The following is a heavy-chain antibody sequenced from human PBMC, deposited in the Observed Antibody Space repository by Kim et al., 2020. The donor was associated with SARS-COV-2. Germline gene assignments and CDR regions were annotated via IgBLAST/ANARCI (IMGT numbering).Heavy chain of an antibody. CDR3: AKNTYSGCCCPDY. D-gene: IGHD1-26*01. Sequence: AESVKSRFTNSRGHSEETLYLQMNSLRAEDTAVYYCAKNTYSGCCCPDYWGQGTLVTVSS. J-gene: IGHJ4*02. V-gene: IGHV3-30*02.